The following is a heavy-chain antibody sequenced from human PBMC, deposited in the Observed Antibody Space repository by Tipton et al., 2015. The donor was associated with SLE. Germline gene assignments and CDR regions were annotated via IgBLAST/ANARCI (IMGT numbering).Heavy chain of an antibody. V-gene: IGHV3-48*03. CDR3: ATHSSRTGDY. CDR2: ISSSGSTI. Sequence: SLRLSCAASGFTFSSYEMNWVRQAPGKGLEWVSYISSSGSTIYYADSVKGRFTISRDNAKNSLYMQMNSLRAEDTAVYYCATHSSRTGDYWGQGTLVTVSS. D-gene: IGHD6-13*01. J-gene: IGHJ4*02. CDR1: GFTFSSYE.